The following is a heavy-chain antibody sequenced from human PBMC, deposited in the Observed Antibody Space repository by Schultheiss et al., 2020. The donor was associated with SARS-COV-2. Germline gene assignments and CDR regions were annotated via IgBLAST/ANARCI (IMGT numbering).Heavy chain of an antibody. V-gene: IGHV4-4*07. CDR3: ARAAGSNNIFDY. D-gene: IGHD6-13*01. J-gene: IGHJ4*02. CDR2: INISGNT. Sequence: SETLSLTCTVSGDSISHNHWTWIRQPAGKGLEWIGRINISGNTNYNPSLRSRVTISVDTSKNQFSLKLSSVTAADTAVYYCARAAGSNNIFDYWGQGTLVTVSS. CDR1: GDSISHNH.